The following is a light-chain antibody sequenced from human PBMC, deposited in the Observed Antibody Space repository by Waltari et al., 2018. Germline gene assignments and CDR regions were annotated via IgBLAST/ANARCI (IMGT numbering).Light chain of an antibody. Sequence: EIMLTQSPSTLSLSPGERATVSCRASQCISQYLAWYQQKPGQAPRLLIYDASIRATGIPDRFSGSGYGTDFSLTISRLEPEDYAVYYCQKYGSLPATFGRGTKVEIK. CDR1: QCISQY. CDR3: QKYGSLPAT. J-gene: IGKJ1*01. V-gene: IGKV3-20*01. CDR2: DAS.